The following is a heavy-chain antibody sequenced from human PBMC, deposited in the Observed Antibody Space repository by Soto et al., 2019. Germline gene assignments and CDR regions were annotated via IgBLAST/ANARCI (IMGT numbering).Heavy chain of an antibody. CDR2: IYYSGST. CDR3: ARGSDSSGYYLWFDS. Sequence: SETLSLTCTVSGGSISSGGYYWSWIRQHPGKGLEWIGYIYYSGSTYYNPSLKSRVTISVDTSKNQFSLKLSFVTAADTAVYYCARGSDSSGYYLWFDSWGQGTLVTVSS. J-gene: IGHJ5*01. D-gene: IGHD3-22*01. V-gene: IGHV4-31*03. CDR1: GGSISSGGYY.